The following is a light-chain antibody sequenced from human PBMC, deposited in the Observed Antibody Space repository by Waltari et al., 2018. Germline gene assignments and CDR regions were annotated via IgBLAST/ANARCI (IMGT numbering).Light chain of an antibody. CDR2: AAS. CDR1: QGISNL. CDR3: QQASSFPIT. J-gene: IGKJ3*01. Sequence: TITCRASQGISNLLAWYQQKPGKAPKLLIYAASSLQTGVPERFSGSGSGTEFTLTISSLQPEDFATYYCQQASSFPITFGPGTKVDIK. V-gene: IGKV1-12*01.